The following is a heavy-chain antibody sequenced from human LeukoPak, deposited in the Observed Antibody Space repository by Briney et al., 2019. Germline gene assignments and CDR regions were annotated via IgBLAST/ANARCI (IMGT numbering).Heavy chain of an antibody. Sequence: GGSLRLSCAASGFTFSSYAMSWVRQAPGKGLEWVSAISDSGENTNYADSVRGRFTISRDNSKNTLYVQMNSLRAEDTAIYYCAKVSWANYFDYWGQGTLVTVSS. CDR3: AKVSWANYFDY. CDR2: ISDSGENT. D-gene: IGHD6-13*01. CDR1: GFTFSSYA. V-gene: IGHV3-23*01. J-gene: IGHJ4*02.